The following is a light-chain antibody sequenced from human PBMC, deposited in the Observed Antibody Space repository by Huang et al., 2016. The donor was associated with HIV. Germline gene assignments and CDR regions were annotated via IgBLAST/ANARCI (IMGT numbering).Light chain of an antibody. CDR1: QTVADW. V-gene: IGKV1-5*03. Sequence: DIQMAQSPSTLSPSVGERINITCRASQTVADWLAWYQQKSGRAPKLLIYRASTLETGVSSRFSGSGSGTEFTLTISSLQPEDSATYYCQHYSRYPWTFGQGTKVEIK. CDR3: QHYSRYPWT. J-gene: IGKJ1*01. CDR2: RAS.